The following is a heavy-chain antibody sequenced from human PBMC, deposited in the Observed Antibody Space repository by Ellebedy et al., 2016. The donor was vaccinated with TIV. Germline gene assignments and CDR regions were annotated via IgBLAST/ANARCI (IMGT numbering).Heavy chain of an antibody. J-gene: IGHJ1*01. Sequence: ASVKVSCXASGYTFTSYAMHWVRQAPGQRLEWMGWINAGNGNTKYSQKFQGRVTITRDTSASTAYMELSSLRSEDTAVYYCARTPYDSPYFQHWGQGTLVTVSS. CDR1: GYTFTSYA. V-gene: IGHV1-3*01. CDR3: ARTPYDSPYFQH. D-gene: IGHD3-10*01. CDR2: INAGNGNT.